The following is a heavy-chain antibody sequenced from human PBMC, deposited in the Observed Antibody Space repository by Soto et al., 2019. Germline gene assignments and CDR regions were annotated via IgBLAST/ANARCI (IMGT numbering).Heavy chain of an antibody. V-gene: IGHV1-18*01. Sequence: QVQLVQSGAEVKKPGASVKVSCKASGYTFTSYTISWVREAPGQGLEWMGWINIYNGNTNYPQKVQGRATMTADTFTSTAFMELRSLRSDDTAVYYCARDLDYYGLDVWGQGTTVIVSS. J-gene: IGHJ6*02. CDR3: ARDLDYYGLDV. CDR2: INIYNGNT. CDR1: GYTFTSYT.